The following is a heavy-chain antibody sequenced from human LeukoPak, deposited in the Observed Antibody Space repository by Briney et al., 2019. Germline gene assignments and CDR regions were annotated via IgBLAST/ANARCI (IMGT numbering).Heavy chain of an antibody. CDR3: ATYCGGDCYGDY. CDR2: MYYSGNI. V-gene: IGHV4-34*01. J-gene: IGHJ4*02. CDR1: GGSFSGYY. Sequence: SETLSLTCAVYGGSFSGYYWSWIRQPPGKGLEWIGSMYYSGNIYYNPSLKSRVTISVDTSKNQLSLKLSSVTAADTAVYYCATYCGGDCYGDYWGQGTLVTVSS. D-gene: IGHD2-21*02.